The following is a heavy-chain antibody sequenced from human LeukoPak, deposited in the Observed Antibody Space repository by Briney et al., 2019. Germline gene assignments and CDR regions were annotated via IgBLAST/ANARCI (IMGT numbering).Heavy chain of an antibody. D-gene: IGHD2-15*01. CDR1: GFIFSNYY. V-gene: IGHV3-74*01. CDR2: ISYDATDT. J-gene: IGHJ4*02. CDR3: AREGGYCSLGSCYGGYADY. Sequence: GGSLRLSCAVSGFIFSNYYMYWVRQAPGKGLVWVSRISYDATDTYYADSVKGRFTISRDNAHNTPYLQMNSLRAEDTGVYYCAREGGYCSLGSCYGGYADYWGQGALVTVSS.